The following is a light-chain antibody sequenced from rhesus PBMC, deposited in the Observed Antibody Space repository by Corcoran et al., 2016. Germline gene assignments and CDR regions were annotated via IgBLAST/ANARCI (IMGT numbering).Light chain of an antibody. CDR3: MQALEFPWT. J-gene: IGKJ1*01. V-gene: IGKV2-104*02. CDR1: QSLLDSEDGNTY. CDR2: EVS. Sequence: DIVMTQTPLSLPVTSGEPASIPCRSSQSLLDSEDGNTYLDWYLQKPGQSPQLLIYEVSNRASGVPERFSGSGSDTDFTLKISRVEAEDVGVYYCMQALEFPWTFGQGTKVEIK.